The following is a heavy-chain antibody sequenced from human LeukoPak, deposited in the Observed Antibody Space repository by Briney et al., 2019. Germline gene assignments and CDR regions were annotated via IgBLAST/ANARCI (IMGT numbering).Heavy chain of an antibody. J-gene: IGHJ4*02. CDR2: ISGSSSYI. CDR3: ASTSFGYYDSSGYLLPIDY. V-gene: IGHV3-21*04. Sequence: GGSLRLSCAASGFTFSSYSLNWVRQAPGKGLEWVSSISGSSSYIYYADSVKGRFTISRHNAKNSLYLQMNSLRAEDTALYYCASTSFGYYDSSGYLLPIDYWGQGTLVTVSS. CDR1: GFTFSSYS. D-gene: IGHD3-22*01.